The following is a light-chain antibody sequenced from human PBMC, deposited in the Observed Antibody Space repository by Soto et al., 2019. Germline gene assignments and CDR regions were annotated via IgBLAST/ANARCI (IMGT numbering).Light chain of an antibody. CDR2: DAS. CDR3: QQYGYSPGT. Sequence: EIVLTQSPDTLSLSPGVRATLSCRTSRSVRGSYLGWYRQKPGQAPRLLIYDASRRATGIPDRFSGSGSGTDFTLTISRLEPEDSAVYYCQQYGYSPGTFGQGTKVEIK. J-gene: IGKJ1*01. CDR1: RSVRGSY. V-gene: IGKV3-20*01.